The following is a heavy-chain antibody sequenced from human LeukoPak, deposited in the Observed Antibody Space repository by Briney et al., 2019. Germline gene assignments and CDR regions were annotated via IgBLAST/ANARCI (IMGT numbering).Heavy chain of an antibody. V-gene: IGHV3-30-3*01. CDR3: ASGTVYGSGSYSLDY. CDR2: ISYDGSNK. Sequence: GGSLRLSCAASGFTFSSYAMHWVRQAPGKGLEWVGVISYDGSNKYYADSVKGRFTISRDNSKNTLYLQMNSLRAEDTAVYYCASGTVYGSGSYSLDYWGQGTLVTVSS. CDR1: GFTFSSYA. D-gene: IGHD3-10*01. J-gene: IGHJ4*02.